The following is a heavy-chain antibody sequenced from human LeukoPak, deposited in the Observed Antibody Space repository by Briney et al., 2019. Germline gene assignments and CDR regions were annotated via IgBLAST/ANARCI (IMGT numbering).Heavy chain of an antibody. D-gene: IGHD1-26*01. V-gene: IGHV3-33*01. J-gene: IGHJ3*02. CDR2: IWYDGSNK. CDR3: ARDNSGSSLAAFDI. Sequence: PGGSLRLSCAASGFTFSSYGMHWVRQAPGKGLEWVAVIWYDGSNKYYADSVKGRFTISRDNSKNTLYLQMNSLRAVDTAVYYCARDNSGSSLAAFDIWGQGTMVTVSS. CDR1: GFTFSSYG.